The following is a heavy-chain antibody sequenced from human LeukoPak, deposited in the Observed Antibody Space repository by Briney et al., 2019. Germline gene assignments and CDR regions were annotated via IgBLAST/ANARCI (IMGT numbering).Heavy chain of an antibody. CDR1: GFTVSSNY. CDR3: ARDRTYYASGHNWFDP. J-gene: IGHJ5*02. CDR2: TYTDGTT. V-gene: IGHV3-53*01. Sequence: PGGSLRLSCAASGFTVSSNYMSWVRQAPGKGLEWVSVTYTDGTTYYADSVKGRFTISRDNSKNTLYLQMNSLRDEDTAVYFCARDRTYYASGHNWFDPWGQGTLVTVSS. D-gene: IGHD3-10*01.